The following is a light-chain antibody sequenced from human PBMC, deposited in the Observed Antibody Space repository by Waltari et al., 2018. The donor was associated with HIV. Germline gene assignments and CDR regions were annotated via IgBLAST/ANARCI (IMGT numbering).Light chain of an antibody. J-gene: IGLJ2*01. CDR1: PITYHS. CDR2: EGT. CDR3: SSYTASGSVI. Sequence: QSALPQPASVSGSPGQSVSISCTGPPITYHSVPWYQQHPAKAPKLIIFEGTYRPSGVSNRFSGSKSGNTASLTISGLQGEDEAHYYCSSYTASGSVIFGGGTNLTVL. V-gene: IGLV2-14*03.